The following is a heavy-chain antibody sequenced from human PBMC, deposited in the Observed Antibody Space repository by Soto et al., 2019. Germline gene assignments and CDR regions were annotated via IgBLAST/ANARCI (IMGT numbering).Heavy chain of an antibody. V-gene: IGHV3-21*01. Sequence: PGGSLRLSCAASGFTFSSYSMNWVRQAPGKGLEWVSSISSSSSYIYYADSVKGRFTISRDNAKNSLYLQMNSLRAEDTAVYYCARDRERGGGNYYYGMDVWGQGTTVTVSS. CDR1: GFTFSSYS. CDR2: ISSSSSYI. J-gene: IGHJ6*02. D-gene: IGHD3-16*01. CDR3: ARDRERGGGNYYYGMDV.